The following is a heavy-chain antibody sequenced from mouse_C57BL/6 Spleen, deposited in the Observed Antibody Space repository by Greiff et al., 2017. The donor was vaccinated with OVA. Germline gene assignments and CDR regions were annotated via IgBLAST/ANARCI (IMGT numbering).Heavy chain of an antibody. CDR3: ARWGTYDYDEDFDY. J-gene: IGHJ2*01. D-gene: IGHD2-4*01. CDR2: IDPNSGGT. V-gene: IGHV1-72*01. CDR1: CYTFPSYW. Sequence: QVQLQQPGAELVKPGASVQLSCKASCYTFPSYWMHWVKQRPGRGLEWIGRIDPNSGGTKYNEKFKSKATLTVDKPSSTAYMQLSSLTSEDSAVYYCARWGTYDYDEDFDYWGQGTTLTVSS.